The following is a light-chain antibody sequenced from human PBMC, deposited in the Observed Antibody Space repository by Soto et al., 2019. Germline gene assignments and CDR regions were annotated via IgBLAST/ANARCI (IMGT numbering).Light chain of an antibody. CDR1: SSNIGSHY. V-gene: IGLV1-47*01. CDR3: AAWDDTLKRYV. J-gene: IGLJ1*01. Sequence: QSALTQPPSASGTPGQSLTISCAGSSSNIGSHYVYWYQHLPGTAPKLLIFRDGQRPSGVPDRFSGSKSGTSASLAISGLQSEDESDYYCAAWDDTLKRYVFGTGTKLTVL. CDR2: RDG.